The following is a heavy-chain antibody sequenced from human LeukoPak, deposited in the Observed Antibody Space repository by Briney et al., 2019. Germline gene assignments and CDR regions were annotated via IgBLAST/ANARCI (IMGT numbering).Heavy chain of an antibody. V-gene: IGHV3-23*01. CDR1: GFNFSNYA. CDR3: AKAPLGHCTSTNCYSFDY. Sequence: PGGSLRLSCAASGFNFSNYAMSWVRQAPGKGLEGVSDISGGGGTTYYADSVKGRFTISRDNFQNTLYLQMNSLRAEETAVYYCAKAPLGHCTSTNCYSFDYWGQGTLVTVSS. J-gene: IGHJ4*02. D-gene: IGHD2-2*01. CDR2: ISGGGGTT.